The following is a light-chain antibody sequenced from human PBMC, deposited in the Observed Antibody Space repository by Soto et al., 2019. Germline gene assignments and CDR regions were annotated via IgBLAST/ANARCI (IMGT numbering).Light chain of an antibody. J-gene: IGKJ5*01. CDR1: QSVSSTY. CDR2: GTS. CDR3: QQYGSPPIT. Sequence: ELVLTQSPGTLSLSPGERATLSCRASQSVSSTYLAWCQQQPGQAPRLLMSGTSNRATGTPDRFSGSGSGTDFTLTISRLEPEDFAVYYCQQYGSPPITFGQGTRLEIK. V-gene: IGKV3-20*01.